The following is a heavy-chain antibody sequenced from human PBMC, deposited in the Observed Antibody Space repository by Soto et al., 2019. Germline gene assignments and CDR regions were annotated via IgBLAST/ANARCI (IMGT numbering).Heavy chain of an antibody. Sequence: SETLSLTCTVSGGSISSYYWSWSRQPPWKGLEWIGYIYYSGSTNYNPSLKSRVTISVDTSKNQFSLKLSSVTAADTAVYYCARSTYEITMVRGVIYYMDVWGKGTTVTVSS. CDR3: ARSTYEITMVRGVIYYMDV. V-gene: IGHV4-59*01. CDR1: GGSISSYY. D-gene: IGHD3-10*01. CDR2: IYYSGST. J-gene: IGHJ6*03.